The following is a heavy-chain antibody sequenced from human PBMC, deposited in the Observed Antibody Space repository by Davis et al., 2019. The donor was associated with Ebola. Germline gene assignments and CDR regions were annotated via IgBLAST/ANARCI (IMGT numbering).Heavy chain of an antibody. J-gene: IGHJ4*02. CDR3: ARAPRWELPDY. V-gene: IGHV1-2*04. CDR1: VYTFTGHY. CDR2: INPNSGGT. D-gene: IGHD1-26*01. Sequence: ASVKVSCKASVYTFTGHYMHWVRQAPGRGLEWMGWINPNSGGTNYAQKFQGWVTMTRDTSISTAYMDLSRLGSDDTAVYYCARAPRWELPDYWGQGTLVTVSS.